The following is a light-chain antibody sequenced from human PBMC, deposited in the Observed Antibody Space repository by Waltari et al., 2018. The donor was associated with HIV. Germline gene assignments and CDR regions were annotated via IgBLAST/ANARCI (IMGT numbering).Light chain of an antibody. Sequence: QSVLTQPPSVSAAPGQKVTIPCSGGSSNVGASYVSSYQQLPGTAPKLLIYDDEERPAGIRDRFAGSKSGTSATLGITGLQTGDEADYYCGTWDNRLTTVVFGGGTKLTVL. CDR1: SSNVGASY. CDR3: GTWDNRLTTVV. J-gene: IGLJ2*01. V-gene: IGLV1-51*01. CDR2: DDE.